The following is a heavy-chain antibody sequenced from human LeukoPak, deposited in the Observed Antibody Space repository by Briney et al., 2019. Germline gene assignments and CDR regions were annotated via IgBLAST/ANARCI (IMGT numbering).Heavy chain of an antibody. CDR1: GFTFSSYA. CDR3: AKESVYMLRGVLEVGGLDY. V-gene: IGHV3-23*01. Sequence: QSGGSLRLSCAASGFTFSSYAMNWVRQAPGKGLEWVSAISGSGGSTYYADSVKGRFTISRDTSKNTLSLQMNSLRAEDTAIYYCAKESVYMLRGVLEVGGLDYWGQGILVTVSS. CDR2: ISGSGGST. J-gene: IGHJ4*02. D-gene: IGHD3-10*01.